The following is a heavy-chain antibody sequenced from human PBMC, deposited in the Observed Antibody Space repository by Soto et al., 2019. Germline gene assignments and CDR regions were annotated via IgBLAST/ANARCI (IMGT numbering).Heavy chain of an antibody. J-gene: IGHJ4*02. Sequence: QVQLVQSGAEVKKPGSSVKVSCKASGGTFSRYAINWVRQAPGQGLEWMGGIIPLFGKPNYAQRFQGRVTITADESTSTAYMELSSLRSEDTAVYYCARDGTLYDSSAYYYLYWGQGTLVTVSS. CDR3: ARDGTLYDSSAYYYLY. D-gene: IGHD3-22*01. CDR2: IIPLFGKP. CDR1: GGTFSRYA. V-gene: IGHV1-69*01.